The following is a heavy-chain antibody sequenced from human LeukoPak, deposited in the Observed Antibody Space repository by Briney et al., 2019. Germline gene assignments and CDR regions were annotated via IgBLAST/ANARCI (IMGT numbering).Heavy chain of an antibody. Sequence: GGSLRLSCTASGFTFGDYAMSWVRQAPGKGLEWVGFIRSKAYGGTTEYAASVKGRFTISRDDSKSIAYLQMNSLKTEDTAVYYCTRTAVVTPFFDYWGQGTLVTVSS. CDR3: TRTAVVTPFFDY. J-gene: IGHJ4*02. CDR2: IRSKAYGGTT. CDR1: GFTFGDYA. D-gene: IGHD4-23*01. V-gene: IGHV3-49*04.